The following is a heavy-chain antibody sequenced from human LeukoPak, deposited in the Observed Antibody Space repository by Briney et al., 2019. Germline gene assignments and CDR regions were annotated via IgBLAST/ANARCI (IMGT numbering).Heavy chain of an antibody. CDR3: ATRGYSGYDSPRDAFDI. CDR2: IKEDESEK. D-gene: IGHD5-12*01. Sequence: GGSLRLSCAASGFTFSNYWMSWVRQAPGNGPEWVANIKEDESEKNYVDSVKGRFTISRDSAKNSLYLQMNRLRVEDTAIYYCATRGYSGYDSPRDAFDIWGQGTMVTVSS. J-gene: IGHJ3*02. CDR1: GFTFSNYW. V-gene: IGHV3-7*03.